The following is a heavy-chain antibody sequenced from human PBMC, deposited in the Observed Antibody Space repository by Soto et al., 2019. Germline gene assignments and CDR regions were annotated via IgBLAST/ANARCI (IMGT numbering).Heavy chain of an antibody. Sequence: QVQLVQSGAEVKKPGASVKVSCKASGYSFSNYGINWVRQAPGQGLEWMGWISSYNGNTKYAQKLQGRVTMTTDTSTNTAYMELRSLRSDDTAVYYCARGTGTTSEDSLFDYWGQGTLVTVSS. CDR2: ISSYNGNT. J-gene: IGHJ4*02. V-gene: IGHV1-18*01. D-gene: IGHD1-1*01. CDR1: GYSFSNYG. CDR3: ARGTGTTSEDSLFDY.